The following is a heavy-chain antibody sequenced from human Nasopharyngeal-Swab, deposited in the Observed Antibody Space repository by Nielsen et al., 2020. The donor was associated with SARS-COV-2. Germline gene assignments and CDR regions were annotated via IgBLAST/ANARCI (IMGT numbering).Heavy chain of an antibody. Sequence: ASVKVSCKASGYTFTSYAMHWVRQAPGQRLEWMGWINAGNGNTKYSQKFQGRVTITRDTSASTAYMELSSLRSEDTAVYYCAREKRGYGEYASGFDIWGQGTMVTVSS. CDR3: AREKRGYGEYASGFDI. CDR1: GYTFTSYA. CDR2: INAGNGNT. V-gene: IGHV1-3*01. D-gene: IGHD4-17*01. J-gene: IGHJ3*02.